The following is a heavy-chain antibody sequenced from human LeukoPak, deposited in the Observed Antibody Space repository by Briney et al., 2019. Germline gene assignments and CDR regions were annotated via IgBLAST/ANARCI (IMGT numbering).Heavy chain of an antibody. J-gene: IGHJ3*02. CDR3: ARQTLYCSSTSCFDAFDI. CDR2: IYYSGST. V-gene: IGHV4-39*01. CDR1: GGSISSSSYY. Sequence: PSETLSLTCTVSGGSISSSSYYWGWIRQPPGKGLEWIGSIYYSGSTYYNPSLKSRVTISVDTSKNQFSLKLSSVTAADTAVYYCARQTLYCSSTSCFDAFDIWGQGTMVTVSS. D-gene: IGHD2-2*01.